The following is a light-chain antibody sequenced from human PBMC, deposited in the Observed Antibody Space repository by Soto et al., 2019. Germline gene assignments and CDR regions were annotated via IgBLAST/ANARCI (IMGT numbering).Light chain of an antibody. V-gene: IGKV1-39*01. Sequence: DIQMTQSPSSLSASVGDRVTITCRASQSISSYLNWYQQKPGKAPKLLIYAASSLQSGVQSRFSGSGSGTDFTLTIRSLTPEDFATYYCQQSYSTPRFGPGTKVDI. J-gene: IGKJ3*01. CDR1: QSISSY. CDR3: QQSYSTPR. CDR2: AAS.